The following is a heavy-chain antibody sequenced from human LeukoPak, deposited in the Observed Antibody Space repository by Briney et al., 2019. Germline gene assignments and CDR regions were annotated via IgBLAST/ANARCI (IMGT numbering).Heavy chain of an antibody. CDR1: GYTFTSYY. CDR2: INPSGGST. Sequence: ASVKVSCKASGYTFTSYYMHWVRQAPGQGLEWMGIINPSGGSTSYAQKFQGRVTMTRDMSTSTVYMELSRLRSDDTAVYYCARGGYYGSGSQNWFDPWGQGTLVTVSS. V-gene: IGHV1-46*01. D-gene: IGHD3-10*01. CDR3: ARGGYYGSGSQNWFDP. J-gene: IGHJ5*02.